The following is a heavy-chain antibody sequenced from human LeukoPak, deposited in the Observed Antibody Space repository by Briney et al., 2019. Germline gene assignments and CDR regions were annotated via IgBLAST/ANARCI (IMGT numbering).Heavy chain of an antibody. J-gene: IGHJ4*02. CDR2: IYSGGGT. Sequence: GGSLRLSCAASGFTVGSNYMSWVRQAPGKGLECVSVIYSGGGTYYADSVKGRFTISRDNSKNTLYLQMNSLRAEDTAVYYCARYPSDQYYFDYWGQGTLVTVSS. V-gene: IGHV3-53*01. CDR1: GFTVGSNY. CDR3: ARYPSDQYYFDY.